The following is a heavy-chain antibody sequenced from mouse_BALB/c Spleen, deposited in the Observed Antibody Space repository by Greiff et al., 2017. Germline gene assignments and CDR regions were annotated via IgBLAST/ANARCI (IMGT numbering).Heavy chain of an antibody. CDR3: ARGDYYGSSSFAY. Sequence: QVTLKVSGPGILQPSQTLSLTCSFSGFSLSTSGMGVSWIRQPSGKGLEWLAHIYWDDDKRYNPSLKSRLTISKDTSRNQVFLKITSVDTADTATYYCARGDYYGSSSFAYWGQGTLVTVSA. CDR1: GFSLSTSGMG. V-gene: IGHV8-12*01. D-gene: IGHD1-1*01. CDR2: IYWDDDK. J-gene: IGHJ3*01.